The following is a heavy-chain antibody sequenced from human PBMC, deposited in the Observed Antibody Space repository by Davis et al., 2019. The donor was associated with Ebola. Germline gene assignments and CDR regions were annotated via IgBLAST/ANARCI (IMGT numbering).Heavy chain of an antibody. CDR3: TKEGGGSPGDY. J-gene: IGHJ4*02. CDR2: IIPNSGGT. CDR1: GYTFTSYA. D-gene: IGHD3-10*01. Sequence: ASVKVSCKASGYTFTSYAMNWVRQAPGQGLEWMGRIIPNSGGTIYAQKFQGRVTMTRDTSISTAYMELSRLTSDDTAVYYCTKEGGGSPGDYWGQGTLVTVSS. V-gene: IGHV1-2*06.